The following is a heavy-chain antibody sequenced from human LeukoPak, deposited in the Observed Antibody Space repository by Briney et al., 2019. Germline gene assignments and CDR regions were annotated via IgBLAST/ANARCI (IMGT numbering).Heavy chain of an antibody. CDR3: ARGLGASFPYY. CDR2: INHSGST. V-gene: IGHV4-34*01. CDR1: GGSFSGYY. J-gene: IGHJ4*02. Sequence: SETLSLTCAVYGGSFSGYYWSWIRQPPGKGLEWIGEINHSGSTNYNPSLKSRVTISVDTSKNQFSLKLSPVTAADTAVYYCARGLGASFPYYWGQGTLVTVSS. D-gene: IGHD1-26*01.